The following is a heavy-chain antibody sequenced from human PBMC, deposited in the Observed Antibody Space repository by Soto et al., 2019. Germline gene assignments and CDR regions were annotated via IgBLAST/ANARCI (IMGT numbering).Heavy chain of an antibody. V-gene: IGHV2-5*06. Sequence: QITLKESGPTLVQPTQTLTLTCTVSGFSLSTSGEGVGWIRQPPGKALEWLALIYWNDDKRYGPSLKSRLTITKDTSKNQVVLTMTSLDPVDTATYFCTHRRCGGGSCYNVFDIWGQGAMVTVSS. D-gene: IGHD2-15*01. CDR2: IYWNDDK. CDR1: GFSLSTSGEG. J-gene: IGHJ3*02. CDR3: THRRCGGGSCYNVFDI.